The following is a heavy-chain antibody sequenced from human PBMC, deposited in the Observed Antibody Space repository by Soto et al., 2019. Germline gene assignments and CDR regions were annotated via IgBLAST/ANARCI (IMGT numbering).Heavy chain of an antibody. CDR1: GFTFSSYA. D-gene: IGHD1-26*01. Sequence: GGSLRLSCAASGFTFSSYAMSWARQAPGKGLEWVSAISGSGDSTYYADSVKGRFTISRDNSKNTLYLQMNSLRAEDTAIYYCARDRVVGAIGYFDYWGQGTLVTVSS. CDR2: ISGSGDST. V-gene: IGHV3-23*01. CDR3: ARDRVVGAIGYFDY. J-gene: IGHJ4*02.